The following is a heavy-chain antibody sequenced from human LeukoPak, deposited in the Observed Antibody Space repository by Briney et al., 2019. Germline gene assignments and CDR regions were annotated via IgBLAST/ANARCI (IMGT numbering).Heavy chain of an antibody. CDR3: ARPNLGYSYGSPYYYGMDV. D-gene: IGHD5-18*01. Sequence: ASVKVSCKASGYTFTSYAMNWVRQAPGQGLEWMGIINPSGGSTSYAQKFQGRVTMTRDTSTSTVYMELSSLRSEDTAVYYCARPNLGYSYGSPYYYGMDVWGQGTTVTVSS. J-gene: IGHJ6*02. CDR1: GYTFTSYA. CDR2: INPSGGST. V-gene: IGHV1-46*01.